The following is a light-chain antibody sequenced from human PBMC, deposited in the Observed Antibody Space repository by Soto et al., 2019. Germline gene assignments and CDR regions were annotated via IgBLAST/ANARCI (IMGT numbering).Light chain of an antibody. V-gene: IGLV2-14*01. Sequence: QSALTQPASVSGSPGQSITISCTGTSSDVGGYNYVSWYQQHPGKAPKLMIYEVSNRPSGVSNRFSGSKSGNTASLTISGLQAEDEADYYCISYTRSSNQVFGNPTKVTV. CDR3: ISYTRSSNQV. CDR1: SSDVGGYNY. J-gene: IGLJ1*01. CDR2: EVS.